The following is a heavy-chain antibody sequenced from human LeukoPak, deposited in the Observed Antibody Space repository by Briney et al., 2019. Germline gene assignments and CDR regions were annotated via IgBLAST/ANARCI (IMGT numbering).Heavy chain of an antibody. J-gene: IGHJ4*02. CDR3: ARGLYSGTQYYFDS. CDR1: GFTFNKDW. CDR2: IKKDGSEK. V-gene: IGHV3-7*01. Sequence: GGSLRLSCAASGFTFNKDWMSWVRQAPGKGLEWVANIKKDGSEKYYVDSVRGRFTISRDNAKNSLYLQMNSLRVEDAAVYYCARGLYSGTQYYFDSWGQGTLVTASS. D-gene: IGHD1-26*01.